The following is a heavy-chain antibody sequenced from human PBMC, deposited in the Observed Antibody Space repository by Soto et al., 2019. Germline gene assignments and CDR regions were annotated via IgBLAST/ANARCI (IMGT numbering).Heavy chain of an antibody. D-gene: IGHD3-3*01. V-gene: IGHV1-69*06. CDR1: GGTFSSYA. CDR3: ARGGYDFWSAQLYYYGMDV. CDR2: IIPIFGTA. Sequence: SVEVSCKASGGTFSSYAISWVRQAPGQGLEWMGGIIPIFGTANYAQKFQGRVTITADKSTSTAYMELSSLRSEDTAVYYCARGGYDFWSAQLYYYGMDVWGQGTTVTVS. J-gene: IGHJ6*02.